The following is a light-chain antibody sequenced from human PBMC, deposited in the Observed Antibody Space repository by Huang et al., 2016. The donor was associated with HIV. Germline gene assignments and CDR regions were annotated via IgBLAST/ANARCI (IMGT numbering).Light chain of an antibody. J-gene: IGKJ1*01. CDR1: QDIDAY. V-gene: IGKV1-27*01. Sequence: DIQMTQSPSSLSASIGDRITISCRASQDIDAYLAWYQHKLGKVPNLLIYAASTLQSGVPSRFSGSGSGTNFTLTIGSLQPEDVGSYYCQKYNDVPRTFGHGTKVEIK. CDR2: AAS. CDR3: QKYNDVPRT.